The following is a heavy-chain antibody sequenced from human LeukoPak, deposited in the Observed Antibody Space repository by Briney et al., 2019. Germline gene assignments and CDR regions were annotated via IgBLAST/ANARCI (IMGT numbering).Heavy chain of an antibody. D-gene: IGHD3-10*01. J-gene: IGHJ4*02. V-gene: IGHV3-30-3*01. CDR3: ARPIDNGSESYYFPY. CDR2: MSYDGTNE. Sequence: GGSLRLSCAASGFTFPYYAMHWVRQAPGKGLEWVAVMSYDGTNEYYADSVKGRLTISRDNSKNTLYMQMNSLRPEDTAVYYCARPIDNGSESYYFPYWGQGTLVTVSS. CDR1: GFTFPYYA.